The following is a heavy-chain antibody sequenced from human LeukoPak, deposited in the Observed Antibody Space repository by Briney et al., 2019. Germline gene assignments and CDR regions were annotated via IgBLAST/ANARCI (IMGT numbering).Heavy chain of an antibody. CDR3: ARAPLRGYYMDV. Sequence: GASVKVSCKASGGTFSSYAISWVRQAPGQGLEWMGGIIPIFGTANYAQKFQGRVTITTDESTSTAYMELSSLRSEDTAVYYCARAPLRGYYMDVWGKGTTVTVSS. V-gene: IGHV1-69*05. D-gene: IGHD6-25*01. CDR2: IIPIFGTA. J-gene: IGHJ6*03. CDR1: GGTFSSYA.